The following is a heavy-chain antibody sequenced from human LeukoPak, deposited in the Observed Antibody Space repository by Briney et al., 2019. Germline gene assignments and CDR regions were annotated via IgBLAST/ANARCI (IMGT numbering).Heavy chain of an antibody. D-gene: IGHD2-8*01. CDR3: ARLSIGYCTNGVCFFRPTWVFDY. CDR2: INHSGST. Sequence: NPSETLSLTCAVYGGSFSGYYWSWIRQPPGKGLEWIGEINHSGSTNYNPSLKSRVTISVDTSKNQFSLKLSSVTAADTAVYYCARLSIGYCTNGVCFFRPTWVFDYWGQGTLVTVSS. J-gene: IGHJ4*02. CDR1: GGSFSGYY. V-gene: IGHV4-34*01.